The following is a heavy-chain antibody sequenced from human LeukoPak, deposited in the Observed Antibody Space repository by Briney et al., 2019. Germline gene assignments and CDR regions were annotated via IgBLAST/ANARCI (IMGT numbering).Heavy chain of an antibody. J-gene: IGHJ4*02. V-gene: IGHV1-2*02. CDR2: INPNSGGT. CDR3: ARLVGGHSYGYFDY. Sequence: ASVKVSCKASGYTFTGYYMHWVRQAPGQGLEWMGWINPNSGGTNYAQKFQGRVTMTRDTSISTAYMELSRLRSDDTAVYYCARLVGGHSYGYFDYWGQGTLVTVSS. CDR1: GYTFTGYY. D-gene: IGHD5-18*01.